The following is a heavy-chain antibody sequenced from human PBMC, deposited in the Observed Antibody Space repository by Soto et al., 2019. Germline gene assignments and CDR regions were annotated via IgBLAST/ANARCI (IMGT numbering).Heavy chain of an antibody. Sequence: ASVKVSCTAYGYTFTGYYMHRVRQAPGQGLEWMGIINPSGGSTSYAQKFQGRVTMTRDTSTSTVYMELSSLRSEDTAVYYCARDGPYYGSGSYYNNYYYYGMDVWGQGTTVTVSS. CDR3: ARDGPYYGSGSYYNNYYYYGMDV. CDR1: GYTFTGYY. CDR2: INPSGGST. V-gene: IGHV1-46*01. D-gene: IGHD3-10*01. J-gene: IGHJ6*02.